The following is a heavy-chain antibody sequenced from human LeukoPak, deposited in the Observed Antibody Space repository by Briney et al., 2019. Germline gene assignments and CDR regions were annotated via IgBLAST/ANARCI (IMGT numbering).Heavy chain of an antibody. CDR2: INQDGSEK. Sequence: PGGSLRLSCAASGFTFCGYWLSWVGQAPGKGREGVANINQDGSEKYYVDSVKGRFTISRDNDKNSLFLQMGSLRVEDTAVYYCARESTAGYNSSWYGFRNWGQGTLVSVSS. V-gene: IGHV3-7*01. D-gene: IGHD6-13*01. CDR3: ARESTAGYNSSWYGFRN. J-gene: IGHJ1*01. CDR1: GFTFCGYW.